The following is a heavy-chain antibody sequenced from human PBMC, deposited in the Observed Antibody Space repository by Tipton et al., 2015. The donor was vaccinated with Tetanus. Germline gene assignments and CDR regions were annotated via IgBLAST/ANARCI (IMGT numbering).Heavy chain of an antibody. CDR2: IYYNGNT. V-gene: IGHV4-39*01. Sequence: TLSLTCSLSGGSLSSGTVYWDWIRQRPGKGLEWIGNIYYNGNTLQNPSLEGRVTLSVDKSKNQFSLKLRFVTAADTGIYYCARSADNWFDPWGQGILVTVSS. J-gene: IGHJ5*02. CDR3: ARSADNWFDP. CDR1: GGSLSSGTVY.